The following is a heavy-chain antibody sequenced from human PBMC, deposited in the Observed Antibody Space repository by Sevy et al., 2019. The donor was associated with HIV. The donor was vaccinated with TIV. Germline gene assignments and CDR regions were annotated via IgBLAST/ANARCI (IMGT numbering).Heavy chain of an antibody. CDR2: LSGTGGST. CDR1: GFTFRNYA. V-gene: IGHV3-23*01. Sequence: GGSLRLSCAASGFTFRNYAMSWVRQAPGKGLEWVSALSGTGGSTYYEDSVKGRFTISRDNSKNTLYLQMNSLRVEDTAVYYCAKDLDIVAVAAAIRLPYWGQGTLVTVSS. D-gene: IGHD2-2*01. CDR3: AKDLDIVAVAAAIRLPY. J-gene: IGHJ4*02.